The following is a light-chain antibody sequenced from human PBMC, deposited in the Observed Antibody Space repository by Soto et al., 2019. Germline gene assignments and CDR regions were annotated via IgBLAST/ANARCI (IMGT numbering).Light chain of an antibody. J-gene: IGKJ5*01. CDR3: QQYNNWPLT. CDR1: QSVSSN. Sequence: EIVMTQSPATLSVSPGERATLSCRASQSVSSNLAWYQQKPGQAPRLLIYGASTRATGIPARFSGSGSGTEFPLTISSPQSEDFAVYYCQQYNNWPLTFGQGTRLEI. V-gene: IGKV3-15*01. CDR2: GAS.